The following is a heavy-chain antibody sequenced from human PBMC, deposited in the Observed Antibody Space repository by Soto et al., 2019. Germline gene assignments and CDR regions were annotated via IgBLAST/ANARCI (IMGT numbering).Heavy chain of an antibody. CDR3: TTDLLGDYYYYYGMDV. J-gene: IGHJ6*02. CDR1: GDSVSSNSAA. V-gene: IGHV6-1*01. CDR2: TYYRSKWYN. Sequence: SQTLSLTCAISGDSVSSNSAAWNWIRQSPSRGLEWLGRTYYRSKWYNDYAVSVKSRITINPDTSKNQFSLQLNSVTPEDTAVYYCTTDLLGDYYYYYGMDVWGQGTTVTVSS. D-gene: IGHD3-10*01.